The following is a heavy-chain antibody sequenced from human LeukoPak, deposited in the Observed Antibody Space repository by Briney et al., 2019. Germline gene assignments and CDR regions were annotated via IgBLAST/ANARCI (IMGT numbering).Heavy chain of an antibody. CDR1: GGSISSGSYY. CDR3: ARDTRGYRMIDH. J-gene: IGHJ4*02. CDR2: IYTSGST. D-gene: IGHD5-18*01. Sequence: SQTLSLTCTVSGGSISSGSYYWSWIRQPAGKGLEWIGRIYTSGSTNYNPSLKSRVTISVDTSKNQLSLKLSSVTAADTAVYYCARDTRGYRMIDHWGQGTLVTVSS. V-gene: IGHV4-61*02.